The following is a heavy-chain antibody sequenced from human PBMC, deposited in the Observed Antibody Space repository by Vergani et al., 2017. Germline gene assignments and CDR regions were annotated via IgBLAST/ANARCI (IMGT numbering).Heavy chain of an antibody. CDR3: ARSFFDYWSGYQGYYFDY. V-gene: IGHV4-61*02. CDR1: GVSISNISYY. J-gene: IGHJ4*01. CDR2: VYIGRPT. Sequence: QVQLQESAPELLKPSQTLSLTCNVPGVSISNISYYWSWFRKPAGKGLEWLGRVYIGRPTNYNPSLKNRVIMSVDTSKNQFSLKLNSVSAADTAVYYCARSFFDYWSGYQGYYFDYWGQGILVTVSS. D-gene: IGHD3-3*01.